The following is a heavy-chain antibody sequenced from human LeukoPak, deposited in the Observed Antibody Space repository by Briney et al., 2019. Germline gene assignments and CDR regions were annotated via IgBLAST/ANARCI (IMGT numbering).Heavy chain of an antibody. CDR1: GFTFSSYG. CDR3: ARDENDYDPVGGDY. D-gene: IGHD4-17*01. CDR2: IWYDGSNK. V-gene: IGHV3-33*01. J-gene: IGHJ4*02. Sequence: GSLILSCAASGFTFSSYGMHWVRQAPGKGLEWVAVIWYDGSNKYYADSVKGRFTISRDNSKNTLYLQMNSLRAEDTAVYYCARDENDYDPVGGDYWGQGTLVTVSS.